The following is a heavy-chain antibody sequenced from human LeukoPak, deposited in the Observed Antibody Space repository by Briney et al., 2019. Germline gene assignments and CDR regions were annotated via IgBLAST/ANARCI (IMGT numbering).Heavy chain of an antibody. V-gene: IGHV4-61*01. CDR3: AREAGYHSFDY. Sequence: SETLSLTCTVSGGSVSSGSYYWSWIWQPPGKGLEWIGYIYYSGSTNYNPSLKSRVTISVDTSKNQFSLKLSSVTAADTAVYYCAREAGYHSFDYWGQGTLVTVSS. J-gene: IGHJ4*02. D-gene: IGHD3-9*01. CDR2: IYYSGST. CDR1: GGSVSSGSYY.